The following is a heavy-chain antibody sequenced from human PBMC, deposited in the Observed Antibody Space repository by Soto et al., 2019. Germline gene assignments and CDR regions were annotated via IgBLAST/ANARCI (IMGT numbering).Heavy chain of an antibody. CDR3: AREQHDPFDASGYYFDWFDP. J-gene: IGHJ5*02. V-gene: IGHV1-69*13. Sequence: SVKVSCKASGGTFRSYGINCVRQAPGQGLEWMGGVIPLFGAANYAQKFQGRVTITADASTSMVYMHLSSLRSEDTAVYYCAREQHDPFDASGYYFDWFDPWGQGTLVTVSS. CDR2: VIPLFGAA. CDR1: GGTFRSYG. D-gene: IGHD3-22*01.